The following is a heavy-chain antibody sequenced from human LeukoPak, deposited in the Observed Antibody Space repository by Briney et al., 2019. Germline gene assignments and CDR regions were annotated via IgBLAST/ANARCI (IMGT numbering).Heavy chain of an antibody. J-gene: IGHJ6*03. V-gene: IGHV4-34*01. Sequence: SETLSLTCAVYGGSFSGYYWSWIRQPPGKGLEWIGEMNHSGSTNYNPSLKSRVTMSVDTPKNQFSLKLSSVTAADTAVYYCARRLGRKFGERFYYYHYMGVWDKGTTVTISS. CDR1: GGSFSGYY. CDR3: ARRLGRKFGERFYYYHYMGV. D-gene: IGHD3-10*01. CDR2: MNHSGST.